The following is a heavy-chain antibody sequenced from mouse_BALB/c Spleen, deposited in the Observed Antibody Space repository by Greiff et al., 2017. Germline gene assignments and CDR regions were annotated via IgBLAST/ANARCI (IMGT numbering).Heavy chain of an antibody. J-gene: IGHJ1*01. CDR3: ARRTMITTDFDV. Sequence: EVQLQQSGAELVKPGASVKLSCTASGFNIKDTYMHWVKQRPEQGLEWIGRIDPANGNTKYDPKFQGKATITADTSSNTAYLQLSSLTSEDTAVYYCARRTMITTDFDVWGAGTTVTVSS. CDR1: GFNIKDTY. V-gene: IGHV14-3*02. D-gene: IGHD2-4*01. CDR2: IDPANGNT.